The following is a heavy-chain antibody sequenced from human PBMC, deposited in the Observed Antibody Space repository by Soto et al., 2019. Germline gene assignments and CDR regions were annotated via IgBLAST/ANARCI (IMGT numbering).Heavy chain of an antibody. CDR3: ASATSIAVAGKET. CDR1: GDTVTKYG. D-gene: IGHD6-19*01. J-gene: IGHJ4*02. CDR2: ISFYNGHT. Sequence: QVQLVQSGGEVKKPGASVKVSCKASGDTVTKYGISWVRQAPGQGLEWLGWISFYNGHTNYALKFHYRITFTTDTFTSTASMELRRLTSDDTAVYYCASATSIAVAGKETWGQGTLVTVSS. V-gene: IGHV1-18*01.